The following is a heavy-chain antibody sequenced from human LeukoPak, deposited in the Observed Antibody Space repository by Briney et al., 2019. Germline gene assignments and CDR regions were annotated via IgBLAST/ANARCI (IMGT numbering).Heavy chain of an antibody. CDR1: GFTFSTSR. V-gene: IGHV3-21*01. J-gene: IGHJ3*01. CDR3: ARERRYGDFGVEGEAALDL. D-gene: IGHD4-17*01. Sequence: PGGSLRLSCVASGFTFSTSRMNWVRQAPGQGLDWVSFISSGSSYKDYADSVKGRFTISRDNAKNSLYLQMDSLTAEDTAVYYCARERRYGDFGVEGEAALDLWGHGAVVTVS. CDR2: ISSGSSYK.